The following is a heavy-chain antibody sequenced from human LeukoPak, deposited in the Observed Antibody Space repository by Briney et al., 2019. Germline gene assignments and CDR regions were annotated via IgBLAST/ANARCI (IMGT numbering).Heavy chain of an antibody. CDR3: ARSALGYSYGTPIRGPFDY. Sequence: SETLSLTCTVSGGSISTANVYWGWIRQPPGKGLEWIGSIYYSGRTYYHPSLKSRVTISVDTSKNQFSLKLSSVTAADMAVYYCARSALGYSYGTPIRGPFDYWGQGTLVTVSS. J-gene: IGHJ4*02. D-gene: IGHD5-18*01. CDR1: GGSISTANVY. V-gene: IGHV4-39*07. CDR2: IYYSGRT.